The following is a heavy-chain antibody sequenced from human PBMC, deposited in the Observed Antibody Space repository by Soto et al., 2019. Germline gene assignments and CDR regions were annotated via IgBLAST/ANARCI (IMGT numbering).Heavy chain of an antibody. V-gene: IGHV2-5*02. D-gene: IGHD3-10*01. Sequence: SGPTLVNATRTLTLTCTFSGFSISTSKVNVSWIRQPPGKALEWLALICWDDAERYRPSLKSRLTVTKDTSRNQVVLTMTNMDPVDTATYYCAHRQIGYYGYFDFWGQGILVTVSS. CDR2: ICWDDAE. J-gene: IGHJ4*02. CDR1: GFSISTSKVN. CDR3: AHRQIGYYGYFDF.